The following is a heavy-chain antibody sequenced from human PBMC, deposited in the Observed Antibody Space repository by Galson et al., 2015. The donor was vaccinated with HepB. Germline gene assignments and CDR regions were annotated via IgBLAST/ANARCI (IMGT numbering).Heavy chain of an antibody. CDR2: IYYGGRT. D-gene: IGHD2-8*01. Sequence: LSLTCAVSGVSISSSLYYWGWIRQSPKKGLEWIGSIYYGGRTYFSPSLQSRVAMSVDTSKNQLSLTLSSVTAADPAVYYCARPLVLNGRFKPGVGPFHIWGHGTMVTVSA. J-gene: IGHJ3*02. CDR1: GVSISSSLYY. CDR3: ARPLVLNGRFKPGVGPFHI. V-gene: IGHV4-39*01.